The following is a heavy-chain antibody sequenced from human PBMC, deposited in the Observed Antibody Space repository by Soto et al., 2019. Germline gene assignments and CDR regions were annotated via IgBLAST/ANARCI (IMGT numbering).Heavy chain of an antibody. Sequence: LSLTFGVSGXSISSGYYWGWIRQPPGKGLEWLGSIYHSGSTYYNPSLKSRVTISVDTSKNQFSLRLSSVTAADTAVYYCARDHLTRHTSGSLYYYGMDVWGQGTTVTVSS. CDR1: GXSISSGYY. D-gene: IGHD3-10*01. CDR2: IYHSGST. V-gene: IGHV4-38-2*02. J-gene: IGHJ6*02. CDR3: ARDHLTRHTSGSLYYYGMDV.